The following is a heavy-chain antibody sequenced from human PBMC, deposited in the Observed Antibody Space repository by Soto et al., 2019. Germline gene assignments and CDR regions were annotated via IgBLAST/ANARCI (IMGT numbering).Heavy chain of an antibody. D-gene: IGHD2-15*01. J-gene: IGHJ6*02. Sequence: GGSLRLSCAASGFTFSSYWMHWVRQAPGKGLVWVSRINSDGSSTSYADSVKGRFTISRDNAKNTLYLQMNSLRAEDTAVYYCARVXYCSGGSCSHYYYGMDVWGQGTTVTVSS. CDR3: ARVXYCSGGSCSHYYYGMDV. CDR1: GFTFSSYW. CDR2: INSDGSST. V-gene: IGHV3-74*01.